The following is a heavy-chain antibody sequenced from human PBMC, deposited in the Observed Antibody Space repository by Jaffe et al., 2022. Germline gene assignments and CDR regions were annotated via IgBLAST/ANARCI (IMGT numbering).Heavy chain of an antibody. CDR2: IYYSGST. J-gene: IGHJ5*02. CDR3: ARAGIAAAGTGRWFDP. V-gene: IGHV4-59*01. Sequence: QVQLQESGPGLVKPSETLSLTCTVSGGSISSYYWSWIRQPPGKGLEWIGYIYYSGSTNYNPSLKSRVTISVDTSKNQFSLKLSSVTAADTAVYYCARAGIAAAGTGRWFDPWGQGTLVTVSS. D-gene: IGHD6-13*01. CDR1: GGSISSYY.